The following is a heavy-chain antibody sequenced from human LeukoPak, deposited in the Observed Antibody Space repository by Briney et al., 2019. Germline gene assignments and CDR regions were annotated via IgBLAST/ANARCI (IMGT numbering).Heavy chain of an antibody. D-gene: IGHD6-13*01. CDR2: ITPYKGDT. CDR1: GYTFTNYG. CDR3: ARVWYSSSWYTVTPDY. J-gene: IGHJ4*02. V-gene: IGHV1-18*01. Sequence: ASVKVSCKASGYTFTNYGISWVRQAPGQGLEWMGWITPYKGDTNYAQKVQDRVTMTADTSTNTAYMELRSLRSDDTAVYYCARVWYSSSWYTVTPDYWGQGTLVTVSS.